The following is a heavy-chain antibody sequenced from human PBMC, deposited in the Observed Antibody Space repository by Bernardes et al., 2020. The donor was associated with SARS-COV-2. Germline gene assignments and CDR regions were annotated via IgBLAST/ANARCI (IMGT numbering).Heavy chain of an antibody. J-gene: IGHJ2*01. V-gene: IGHV4-34*01. CDR1: GGSLSGYY. CDR2: TNSSGTT. CDR3: ARAVRGIWYFAL. Sequence: SETLSLTCAVYGGSLSGYYWNWIRQSPGKGLEWIGATNSSGTTNYNPSLKSQVTIPVDTSKNQFSLNLGSVTAADTAVYYCARAVRGIWYFALWGRGTLVTVSS. D-gene: IGHD3-10*01.